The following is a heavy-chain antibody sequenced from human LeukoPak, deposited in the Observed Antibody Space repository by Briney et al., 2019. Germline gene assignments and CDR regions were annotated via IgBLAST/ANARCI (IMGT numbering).Heavy chain of an antibody. J-gene: IGHJ5*02. CDR3: ARSPGYGSGRDNWFDP. CDR2: IYSSGST. CDR1: GGSISSGSYY. V-gene: IGHV4-61*02. Sequence: SQTLSLTCTVSGGSISSGSYYWSWIRQPAGKGLEWIGRIYSSGSTNYNPSLKSRVTISLDTSKNQFSLKLSSVTAADTAVYYCARSPGYGSGRDNWFDPWGQGTLVTVSS. D-gene: IGHD3-10*01.